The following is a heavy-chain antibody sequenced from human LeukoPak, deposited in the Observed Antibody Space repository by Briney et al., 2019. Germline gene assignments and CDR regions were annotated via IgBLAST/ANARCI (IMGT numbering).Heavy chain of an antibody. D-gene: IGHD3-16*02. CDR3: ARSRIMITFGGVIVDRYFDY. CDR1: GGSFSGYY. V-gene: IGHV4-34*01. CDR2: INHSGST. Sequence: SETLSLTCAVYGGSFSGYYWSWIRQPPGKGLERIGEINHSGSTNYNPSLKSRVTISVDTSKNQFSLKLSSVTAADTAVYYCARSRIMITFGGVIVDRYFDYWGQGTLVTVSS. J-gene: IGHJ4*02.